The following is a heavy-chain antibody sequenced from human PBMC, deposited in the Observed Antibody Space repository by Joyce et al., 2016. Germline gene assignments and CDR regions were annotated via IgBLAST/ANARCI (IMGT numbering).Heavy chain of an antibody. J-gene: IGHJ5*02. Sequence: QVQLVQSGAAMKRPGASVKVSCKTSGYIFTRFYMHWGRQAPGQGLEWMGIINPSSGSPTYAPKFRDRVTMTRDTSTTTVYLEMSSLRPEDTAVYYCARQMHDFGDYEAFDPWGQGTL. V-gene: IGHV1-46*01. CDR2: INPSSGSP. D-gene: IGHD4-17*01. CDR3: ARQMHDFGDYEAFDP. CDR1: GYIFTRFY.